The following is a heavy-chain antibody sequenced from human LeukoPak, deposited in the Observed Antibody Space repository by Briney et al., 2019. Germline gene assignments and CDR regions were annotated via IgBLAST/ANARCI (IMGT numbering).Heavy chain of an antibody. Sequence: HPGASLRLSCAASAFTFSSYWMHWVRQAPGKGLVWVSRINSDGISTSYADSVKGRFTISRDNAKNTLYLQMNSLRAEDTAVYYCAKGGATVIDYWGQGTLVTVSS. J-gene: IGHJ4*02. CDR2: INSDGIST. CDR3: AKGGATVIDY. V-gene: IGHV3-74*01. D-gene: IGHD4-17*01. CDR1: AFTFSSYW.